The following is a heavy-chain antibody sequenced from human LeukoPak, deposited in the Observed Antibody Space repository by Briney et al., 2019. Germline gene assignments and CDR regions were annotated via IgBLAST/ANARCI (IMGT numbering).Heavy chain of an antibody. D-gene: IGHD3-10*01. J-gene: IGHJ4*02. V-gene: IGHV3-11*01. Sequence: PGGSLRLSCAASGFTFSDYYMSWIRQAPGKGLEWVSYISSSGSTIYYADSVKGRFTTSRDNAKNSLYLQMNSLRAEDTAVYYCARDEELYYGSGSYSDYWGQGTLVTVSS. CDR1: GFTFSDYY. CDR2: ISSSGSTI. CDR3: ARDEELYYGSGSYSDY.